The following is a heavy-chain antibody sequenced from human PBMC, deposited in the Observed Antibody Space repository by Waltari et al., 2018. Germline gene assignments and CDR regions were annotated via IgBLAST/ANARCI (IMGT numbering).Heavy chain of an antibody. CDR2: ISGSGGST. CDR1: GFTFSSYA. J-gene: IGHJ1*01. CDR3: AKVRVGYYGSGPSAIQH. V-gene: IGHV3-23*01. Sequence: EVQLLESGGGLVQPGGSLRLSCAASGFTFSSYAMSWVRQAPGKGLEWVSAISGSGGSTYYADSVKGRFTISRDNSKNTLYLQMNSLRAEDTAVYYCAKVRVGYYGSGPSAIQHWGQGTLVTVSS. D-gene: IGHD3-10*01.